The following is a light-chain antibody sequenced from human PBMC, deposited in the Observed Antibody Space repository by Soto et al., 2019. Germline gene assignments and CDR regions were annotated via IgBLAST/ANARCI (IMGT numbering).Light chain of an antibody. J-gene: IGLJ1*01. CDR2: RNN. CDR3: AAWDDRMGGLYV. Sequence: QSVLTQPPSASGTPGQRVTISCSGSSSNIGTNYVYWYQQLPGTAPKLLIYRNNQRPSGVPDRFSGSKSGTSASLAISGLRSEDEADYYCAAWDDRMGGLYVLGIGTKVTVL. V-gene: IGLV1-47*01. CDR1: SSNIGTNY.